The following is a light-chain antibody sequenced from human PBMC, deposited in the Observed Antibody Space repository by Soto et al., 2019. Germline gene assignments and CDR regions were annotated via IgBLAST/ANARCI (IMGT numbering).Light chain of an antibody. Sequence: EIVVTQSPATLSVSPGERATLSCRASQSVSSNLAWYQHKPGQAPRLLIYGASTRATGIPVRFSGSGSGTEFTLTITSLQSEDCAVYYCQQYNNWPPPLGPGTKVDIK. CDR2: GAS. J-gene: IGKJ1*01. CDR1: QSVSSN. V-gene: IGKV3-15*01. CDR3: QQYNNWPPP.